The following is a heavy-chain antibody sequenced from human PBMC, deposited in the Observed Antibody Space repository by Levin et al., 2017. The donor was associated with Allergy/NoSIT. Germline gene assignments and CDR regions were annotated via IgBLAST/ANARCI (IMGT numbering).Heavy chain of an antibody. J-gene: IGHJ4*02. Sequence: SVKVSCKASGGTFSSYPISWVRQAPGQGLEWMGRIIPILGIANYAQKFQGRVTITADKSTSTAYMELSSLRSEDTAVYYCARDGSDEWELYLDYWGQGTLVTVSS. CDR2: IIPILGIA. V-gene: IGHV1-69*04. CDR3: ARDGSDEWELYLDY. CDR1: GGTFSSYP. D-gene: IGHD1-26*01.